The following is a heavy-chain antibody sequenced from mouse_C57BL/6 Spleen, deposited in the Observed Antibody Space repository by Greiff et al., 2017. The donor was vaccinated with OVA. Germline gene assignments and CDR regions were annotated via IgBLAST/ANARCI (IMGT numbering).Heavy chain of an antibody. J-gene: IGHJ1*03. CDR3: ARGFNYGSPYWYFDV. CDR2: ISYDGSN. Sequence: DVKLQESGPGLVKPSQSLSLTCSVTGYSITSGYYWNWIRQFPGNKLEWMGYISYDGSNNYNPSLKNRISITRDTSKNQFFLKLNSVTTEDTATYYCARGFNYGSPYWYFDVWGTGTTVTVSS. D-gene: IGHD1-1*01. CDR1: GYSITSGYY. V-gene: IGHV3-6*01.